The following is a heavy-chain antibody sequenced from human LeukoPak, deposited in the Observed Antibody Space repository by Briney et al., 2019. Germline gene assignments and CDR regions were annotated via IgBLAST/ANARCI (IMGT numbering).Heavy chain of an antibody. V-gene: IGHV3-49*03. CDR2: IRSKAYGGTT. J-gene: IGHJ4*02. CDR3: ARGGVYCSSVSCSVDY. D-gene: IGHD2-2*01. Sequence: GGSLRLSCTASGFTFGDYAMSWFRQAPGKGLEWVGFIRSKAYGGTTENAASVKGRFTISRDDSKSIAYLQMNSLKTEDTAVYYCARGGVYCSSVSCSVDYWGQGVLVTVSS. CDR1: GFTFGDYA.